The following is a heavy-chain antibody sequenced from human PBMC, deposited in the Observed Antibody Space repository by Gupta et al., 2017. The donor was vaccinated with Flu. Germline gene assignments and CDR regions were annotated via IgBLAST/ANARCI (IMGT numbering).Heavy chain of an antibody. J-gene: IGHJ4*02. D-gene: IGHD3-16*01. CDR1: GGTFGSYA. CDR3: AKDFYGFTGGGRSYFDY. Sequence: QVQLVQSGAEVKRPGSSVKVSCKPSGGTFGSYAISWVRQAPGQGLEWMGGIIPIFGTTNYEQKFQGRVTITADRSTSTAYMELSSLRSEDTAVYYCAKDFYGFTGGGRSYFDYWGQGTLVTVSS. CDR2: IIPIFGTT. V-gene: IGHV1-69*06.